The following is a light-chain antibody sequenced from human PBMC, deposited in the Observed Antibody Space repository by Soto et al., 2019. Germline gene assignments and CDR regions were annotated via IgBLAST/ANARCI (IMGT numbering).Light chain of an antibody. J-gene: IGKJ1*01. CDR2: GAS. CDR3: LQDYTYPWT. Sequence: AIQMTQSPSSLSASVGDRVTITSRASQAIRNDLGWYQQKPGKAPNLLIFGASNLQAGVPVRFSASGSGTNFTLTISNLQPEDFASYYCLQDYTYPWTFGQGTKVDIK. V-gene: IGKV1-6*01. CDR1: QAIRND.